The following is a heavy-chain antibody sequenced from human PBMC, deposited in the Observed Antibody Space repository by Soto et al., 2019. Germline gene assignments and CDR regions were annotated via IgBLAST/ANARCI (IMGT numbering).Heavy chain of an antibody. CDR1: GGSISSSSYY. CDR2: IYYSGST. V-gene: IGHV4-39*01. J-gene: IGHJ5*02. D-gene: IGHD6-6*01. CDR3: ARQARRYSTSGYNWFDP. Sequence: PSETLSLTCTVSGGSISSSSYYWGWIRQPPGKGLEWIGSIYYSGSTYYNPSLKSRVTISVDTSKNQFSLKLSSVTAADTAVYYCARQARRYSTSGYNWFDPWGQGNLVTVSS.